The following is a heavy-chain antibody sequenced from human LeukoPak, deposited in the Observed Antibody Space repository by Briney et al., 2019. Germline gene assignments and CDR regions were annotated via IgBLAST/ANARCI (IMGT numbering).Heavy chain of an antibody. J-gene: IGHJ4*02. CDR2: IYYSGST. CDR1: GGSISSYY. V-gene: IGHV4-59*01. D-gene: IGHD2-21*02. CDR3: ARLGSAYCGGDCYSGYFDY. Sequence: PSETLSLTCTVSGGSISSYYWSWIRQPPGKGLEWIGYIYYSGSTNYNPSLKSRVTISVDTSKNQFSLKLSSVTAADTAVYYCARLGSAYCGGDCYSGYFDYWGQGTLVTVSS.